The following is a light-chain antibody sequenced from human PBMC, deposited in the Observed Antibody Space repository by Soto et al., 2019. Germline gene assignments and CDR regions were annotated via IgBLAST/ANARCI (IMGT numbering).Light chain of an antibody. J-gene: IGKJ3*01. CDR1: QHIDRW. CDR2: GAS. CDR3: HQAHTFPYT. V-gene: IGKV1-12*01. Sequence: DIQLTQSPSSVSASVGDRVTITCRANQHIDRWLAWFQQKPGKAPVLLIYGASILESWVPSRFNGIRSGTDFTLTISGLQPEDFATYYCHQAHTFPYTFGPGTKVDMK.